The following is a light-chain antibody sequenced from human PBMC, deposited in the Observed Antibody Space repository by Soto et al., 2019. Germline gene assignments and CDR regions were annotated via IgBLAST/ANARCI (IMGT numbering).Light chain of an antibody. V-gene: IGKV1-5*01. CDR2: DAS. Sequence: DIQMTQSPSTLSASVGDRVTITCRASQSISGWLAWYQQKPGKAPNLLISDASSLESGVPSRFSGSVSGTEFTLPISGLQPDDFATYYCQQYSSYSSFGQGTKLEIK. CDR3: QQYSSYSS. J-gene: IGKJ2*01. CDR1: QSISGW.